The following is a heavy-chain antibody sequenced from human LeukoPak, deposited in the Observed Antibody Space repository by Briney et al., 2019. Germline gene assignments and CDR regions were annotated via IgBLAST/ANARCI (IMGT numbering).Heavy chain of an antibody. CDR3: APSLETFEELFRSSWFDY. D-gene: IGHD3-10*01. J-gene: IGHJ4*02. CDR1: GLSLSTSGVG. Sequence: SGPTLVKPTQTLTMSCTFSGLSLSTSGVGVGWIRQPPGKALEWLALIYWDDDKRYSPSLKSRLTITKDTSKNQVVLTMTNMDPVDTATYYCAPSLETFEELFRSSWFDYWGQGTLVTVSS. V-gene: IGHV2-5*02. CDR2: IYWDDDK.